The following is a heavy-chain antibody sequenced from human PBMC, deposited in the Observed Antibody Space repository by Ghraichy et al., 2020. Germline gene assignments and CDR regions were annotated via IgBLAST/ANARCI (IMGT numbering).Heavy chain of an antibody. D-gene: IGHD1-26*01. Sequence: SQTLSLTCAISGDSVSSNSAAWNWIRQSPSRGLEWLGRTYYRSKWYNDYAVSVKSRITINPDTSKNQLSLQLNSVTPEDTAVYYCAREKGGSYPSPLTFDYWGQGTLVTVSS. CDR1: GDSVSSNSAA. CDR2: TYYRSKWYN. CDR3: AREKGGSYPSPLTFDY. J-gene: IGHJ4*02. V-gene: IGHV6-1*01.